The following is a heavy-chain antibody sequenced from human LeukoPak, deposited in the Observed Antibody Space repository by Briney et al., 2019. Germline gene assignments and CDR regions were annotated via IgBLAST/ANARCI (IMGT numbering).Heavy chain of an antibody. CDR3: ARQTYGSGPYALDI. D-gene: IGHD2-15*01. CDR1: GYSISSGYY. J-gene: IGHJ3*02. CDR2: IYHSGST. V-gene: IGHV4-38-2*01. Sequence: PSETLSLTCAVSGYSISSGYYWGWIRQPPGKGLEWIGSIYHSGSTYYNPSLKSRVTISVDTSKNQFSLKLSSVTAADTAVYYCARQTYGSGPYALDIWGQGTMVTVSS.